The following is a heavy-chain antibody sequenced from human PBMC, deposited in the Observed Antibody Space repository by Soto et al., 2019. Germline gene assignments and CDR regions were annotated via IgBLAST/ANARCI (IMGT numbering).Heavy chain of an antibody. CDR3: ARDSQRTKSGSHS. D-gene: IGHD1-26*01. J-gene: IGHJ4*02. CDR2: IIPIFGTA. Sequence: RASVKVSCKASGGTFSSYAISWVRQAPGQGLEWMGGIIPIFGTANYAQKFQGRVTITADKSTSTAYMELSSLRSEDTAVYYCARDSQRTKSGSHSWGQGTLVTVSS. CDR1: GGTFSSYA. V-gene: IGHV1-69*06.